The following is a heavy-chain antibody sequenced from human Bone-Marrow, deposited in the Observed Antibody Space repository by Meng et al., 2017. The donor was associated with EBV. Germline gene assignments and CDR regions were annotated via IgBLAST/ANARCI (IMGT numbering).Heavy chain of an antibody. V-gene: IGHV4-4*02. Sequence: SGPGLGMPSGLLSLTGAVSGGSISSSNWWSWVRQPPGKGLEWIGEIYHSGSTNYNPSLKSRVTISVDKSKNQFSLKLSSVTAADTAVYYCARGGVVPAAIGNWFDPWGQGTLVTVSS. J-gene: IGHJ5*02. D-gene: IGHD2-2*02. CDR2: IYHSGST. CDR1: GGSISSSNW. CDR3: ARGGVVPAAIGNWFDP.